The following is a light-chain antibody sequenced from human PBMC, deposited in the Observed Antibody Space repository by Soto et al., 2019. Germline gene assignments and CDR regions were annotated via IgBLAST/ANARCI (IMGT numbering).Light chain of an antibody. CDR3: SSYRMSRTLGYV. V-gene: IGLV2-14*01. CDR1: SSDVGGYNY. J-gene: IGLJ1*01. CDR2: DVS. Sequence: QSALTQPASVSGSPGQSITISCTGTSSDVGGYNYVSWYQQHPGKDPKLMIYDVSNRPSGVSNRFSGSKSGNTASLTISGLQAEDEADYYCSSYRMSRTLGYVFGTGTKLTVL.